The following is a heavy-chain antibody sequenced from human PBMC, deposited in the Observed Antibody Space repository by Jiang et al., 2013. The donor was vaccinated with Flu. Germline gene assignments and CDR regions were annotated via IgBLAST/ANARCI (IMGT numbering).Heavy chain of an antibody. D-gene: IGHD3-10*01. CDR3: ARDSYYYGSGSSAGAFDI. J-gene: IGHJ3*02. V-gene: IGHV4-59*01. CDR2: IYYSGST. CDR1: GGSISSYY. Sequence: GPGLVKPSETLSLTCTVSGGSISSYYWSWIRQPPGKGLEWIGYIYYSGSTNYNPSLKSRVTISVDTSKNQFSLKLSSVTAADTAVYYCARDSYYYGSGSSAGAFDIWGPRGQWSPSLQ.